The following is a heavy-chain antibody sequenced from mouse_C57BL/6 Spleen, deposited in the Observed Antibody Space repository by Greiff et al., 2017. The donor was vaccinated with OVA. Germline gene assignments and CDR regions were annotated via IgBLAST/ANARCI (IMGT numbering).Heavy chain of an antibody. Sequence: EVQLQESGPGLVKPSQSLSLTCSVTGYSITSGYYWNWIRQFPGNKLEWMGYISYDGSNNYNPSLKNRISITRDTSKNQFFLKLNSVTTEDTATYYCARALMITTGFDYWGQGTTLTVSS. CDR2: ISYDGSN. J-gene: IGHJ2*01. CDR3: ARALMITTGFDY. CDR1: GYSITSGYY. V-gene: IGHV3-6*01. D-gene: IGHD2-4*01.